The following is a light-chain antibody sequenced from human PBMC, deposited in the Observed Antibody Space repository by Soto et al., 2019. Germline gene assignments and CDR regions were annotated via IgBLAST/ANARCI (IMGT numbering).Light chain of an antibody. V-gene: IGLV2-14*01. CDR3: SSYTSSILYV. CDR1: SSDVGGYNY. Sequence: QSARTQPASVSGSPGQSITISCTGTSSDVGGYNYVSWYQQHPGKAPKLMIYDVSNRPSGVSNRFSGSKSGNTASLTISGLQAEDEADYYCSSYTSSILYVFGTGTKVTVL. CDR2: DVS. J-gene: IGLJ1*01.